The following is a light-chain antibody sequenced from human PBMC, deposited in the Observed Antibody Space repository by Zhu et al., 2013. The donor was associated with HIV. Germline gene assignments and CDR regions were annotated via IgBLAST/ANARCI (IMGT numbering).Light chain of an antibody. V-gene: IGKV3-20*01. CDR2: GSS. CDR3: QQYGSSPYS. CDR1: QSVTGRY. Sequence: EIVLTQSPGTLSLSPGERATLSCRASQSVTGRYLAWYQQKPGLAPRLLITGSSNRATGIPDRFSGSGSGTDFALTISRLEPEDFAVYYCQQYGSSPYSFGQGTKLEIK. J-gene: IGKJ2*03.